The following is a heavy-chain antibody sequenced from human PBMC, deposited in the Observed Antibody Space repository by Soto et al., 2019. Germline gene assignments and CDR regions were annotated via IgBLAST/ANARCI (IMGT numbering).Heavy chain of an antibody. J-gene: IGHJ4*02. CDR2: ISAYNGNT. Sequence: ASVKVSCKASGYTFTSYSMCWVRQATGQGLEWMGWISAYNGNTNYAQKLQGRVTMTTDTSTSTAYMELRSLRSDDTAVYYCARSPYYYDSSGYYYVADYWGQGTLVTVSS. V-gene: IGHV1-18*01. D-gene: IGHD3-22*01. CDR3: ARSPYYYDSSGYYYVADY. CDR1: GYTFTSYS.